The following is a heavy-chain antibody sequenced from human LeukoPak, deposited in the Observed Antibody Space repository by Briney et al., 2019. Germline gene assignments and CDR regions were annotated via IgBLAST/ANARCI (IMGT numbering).Heavy chain of an antibody. CDR3: ASTPTYYYYGMDV. CDR1: GGSISSGGYS. CDR2: IYHSGST. J-gene: IGHJ6*02. V-gene: IGHV4-30-2*01. Sequence: SETLSLTCAVSGGSISSGGYSWSWIRQPPGKGLEWIGYIYHSGSTYYNPSLKSRVTISVDRSKNQFSLKLSSVTAADTAVYYCASTPTYYYYGMDVWGQGTTVTVSS.